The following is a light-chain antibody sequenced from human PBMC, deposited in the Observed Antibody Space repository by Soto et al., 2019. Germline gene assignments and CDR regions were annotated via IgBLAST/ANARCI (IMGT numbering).Light chain of an antibody. CDR1: QFVSSR. CDR3: QQRLTGPWT. CDR2: DIF. J-gene: IGKJ1*01. V-gene: IGKV3D-15*01. Sequence: EIVVTQSPATLSGSPGERVTLSCRASQFVSSRLAWYQQRPGQVPRLVIYDIFTRATGVPTRISGSGSGTEFTLTISSLQSEDFASYYCQQRLTGPWTFGQGTRVEI.